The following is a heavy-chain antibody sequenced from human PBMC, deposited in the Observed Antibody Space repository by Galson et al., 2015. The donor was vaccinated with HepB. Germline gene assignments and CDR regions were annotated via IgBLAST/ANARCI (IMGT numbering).Heavy chain of an antibody. Sequence: SLRLSCAASGFTFSSYGMHWVRQAPGKGLEWVAFIRYDGSNKYYADSVKGRFTISRDNSKNTLYLQMNSLRAEDTAVYYCAKPGYWADAFDIWGQGTMVTVSS. CDR3: AKPGYWADAFDI. CDR2: IRYDGSNK. CDR1: GFTFSSYG. V-gene: IGHV3-30*02. D-gene: IGHD3-9*01. J-gene: IGHJ3*02.